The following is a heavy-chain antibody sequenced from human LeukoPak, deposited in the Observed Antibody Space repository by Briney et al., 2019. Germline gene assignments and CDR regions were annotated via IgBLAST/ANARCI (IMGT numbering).Heavy chain of an antibody. V-gene: IGHV3-7*01. CDR3: ARADRNTIFGVVIWDAFDY. Sequence: GGSLRLSCAASGFTFSSYWMGWVRQAPGKGLEWVANIKQDGSEKYYVDSVKGRFTISRDNAKNSLYLQMNSLRAEDTAVYYCARADRNTIFGVVIWDAFDYWGQGTLVTVSS. D-gene: IGHD3-3*01. J-gene: IGHJ4*02. CDR2: IKQDGSEK. CDR1: GFTFSSYW.